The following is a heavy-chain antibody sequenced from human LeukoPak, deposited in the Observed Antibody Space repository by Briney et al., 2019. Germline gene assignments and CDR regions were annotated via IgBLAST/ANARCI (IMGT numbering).Heavy chain of an antibody. CDR1: GFTFRNYW. CDR2: IKEDGSDK. V-gene: IGHV3-7*01. D-gene: IGHD6-6*01. CDR3: VRGARSNSF. Sequence: GGSLRLSCTASGFTFRNYWMSWVRQAPWKGLECVAYIKEDGSDKNYVDSVKGRFTISRDNAKSSLYLQMNSLRVEDTAVYYCVRGARSNSFWGQGTQVTVSS. J-gene: IGHJ4*02.